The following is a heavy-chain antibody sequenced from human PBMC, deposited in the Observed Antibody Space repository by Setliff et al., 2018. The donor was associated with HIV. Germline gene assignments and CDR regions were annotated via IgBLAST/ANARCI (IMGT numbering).Heavy chain of an antibody. CDR2: ISPHNGDT. CDR3: ARRPDGSGSYYYLEY. D-gene: IGHD3-22*01. V-gene: IGHV1-18*01. CDR1: GYTITSYG. Sequence: ASVKVSCKASGYTITSYGISWVRQAPGQGLEWMGWISPHNGDTNYAHNFQGRVTMTTDTTTNTAYLEVRSLRSDDTAVYYCARRPDGSGSYYYLEYWGQGTLVTVSS. J-gene: IGHJ4*02.